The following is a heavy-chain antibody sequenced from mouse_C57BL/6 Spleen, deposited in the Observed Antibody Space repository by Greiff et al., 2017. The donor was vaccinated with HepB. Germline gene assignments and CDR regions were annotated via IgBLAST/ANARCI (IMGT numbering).Heavy chain of an antibody. V-gene: IGHV1-42*01. Sequence: VQLQQSGPELVKPGASVKISCKASGYSFTGYYMNWVKQSPEKSLEWIGEINPSTGGTTYNQKFKAKATLTVDKSSSTAYMQLKSLTSEDSAVYYCARKDYDYADYWGQGTTLTVSS. CDR3: ARKDYDYADY. CDR2: INPSTGGT. CDR1: GYSFTGYY. D-gene: IGHD2-4*01. J-gene: IGHJ2*01.